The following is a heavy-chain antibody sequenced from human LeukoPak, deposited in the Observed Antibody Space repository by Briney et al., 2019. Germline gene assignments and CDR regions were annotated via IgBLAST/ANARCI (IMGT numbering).Heavy chain of an antibody. CDR3: VALLRGIGY. CDR2: SRNEGHSYST. J-gene: IGHJ4*02. V-gene: IGHV3-72*01. CDR1: GFTVSSTY. D-gene: IGHD3-10*01. Sequence: GGSLRLSCAASGFTVSSTYMNWVRQAPGKGLEWIGRSRNEGHSYSTDFAASVRGRASLSRDHSRNSLYLQINSLRTDDTAVYYCVALLRGIGYWGQGTLVTVSS.